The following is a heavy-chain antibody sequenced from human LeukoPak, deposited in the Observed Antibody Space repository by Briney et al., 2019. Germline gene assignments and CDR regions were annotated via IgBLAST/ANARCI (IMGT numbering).Heavy chain of an antibody. Sequence: AGGSLRLSCAASQFIFNNYAMSWVRQAPGKGLKWVSAISGSGDSTYYADSVRGRFTISRDNSKNTLYLQLNSLRAEDTAVYYCAKGDYDFWSGYPTFDYWGQGTLVTVSS. J-gene: IGHJ4*02. D-gene: IGHD3-3*01. CDR3: AKGDYDFWSGYPTFDY. V-gene: IGHV3-23*01. CDR1: QFIFNNYA. CDR2: ISGSGDST.